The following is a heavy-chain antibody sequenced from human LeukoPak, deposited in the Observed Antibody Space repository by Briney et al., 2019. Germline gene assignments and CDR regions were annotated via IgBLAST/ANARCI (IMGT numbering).Heavy chain of an antibody. CDR2: IYYSGST. CDR3: AREDSGYDYSPFDY. Sequence: PSQTLSLTCTVSGGSISSGGYYWSWIRQHPGKGLEWIGYIYYSGSTSYNPSLKSRVTISVDTSMNQFSLKLLSVTAADTAVYYCAREDSGYDYSPFDYWGQGILVTVSS. V-gene: IGHV4-61*08. D-gene: IGHD5-12*01. CDR1: GGSISSGGYY. J-gene: IGHJ4*02.